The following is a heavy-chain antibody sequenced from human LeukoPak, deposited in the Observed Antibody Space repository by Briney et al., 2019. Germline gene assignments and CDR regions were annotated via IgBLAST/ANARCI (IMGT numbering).Heavy chain of an antibody. D-gene: IGHD6-19*01. J-gene: IGHJ1*01. CDR1: GFTFSSYG. V-gene: IGHV3-30*18. CDR3: AKAIAVAGPGVRYFQH. CDR2: ISYDGSNK. Sequence: PGRSLRLSCAASGFTFSSYGMHWVRQAPGKGLEWVAVISYDGSNKYYADSVKGRFTIPRDNSKNTLYLQMNSLRAEDTAVYYCAKAIAVAGPGVRYFQHWGQGTLVTVSS.